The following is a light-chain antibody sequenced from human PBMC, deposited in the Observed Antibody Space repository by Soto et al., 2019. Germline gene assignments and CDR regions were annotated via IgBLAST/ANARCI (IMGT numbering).Light chain of an antibody. V-gene: IGLV2-14*01. CDR1: SSDVGGYNY. J-gene: IGLJ3*02. CDR3: SSYTTSGTPV. Sequence: QSALTQPASVSGSPGQTITISCTGTSSDVGGYNYLSWYQQHPGKAPKVMIYEVSNRPSGASNRFSGSKSGNTASLTISGLQAEDEDDYFCSSYTTSGTPVFGGGTKLTVL. CDR2: EVS.